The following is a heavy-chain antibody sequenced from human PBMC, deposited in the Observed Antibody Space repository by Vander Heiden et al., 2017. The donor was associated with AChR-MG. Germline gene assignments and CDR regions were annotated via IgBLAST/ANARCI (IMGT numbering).Heavy chain of an antibody. CDR3: ARGGQQLGSFDY. Sequence: VVQPGRSLRLPCAAPGFTFNNYAMHWVRQARGKGLEWVAVISYEGSNKYYADSVKGRFTISRDNSKNTLDLQMNSLRAEDTAVYYCARGGQQLGSFDYWGQGTLVTVSS. V-gene: IGHV3-30-3*01. CDR1: GFTFNNYA. J-gene: IGHJ4*02. D-gene: IGHD6-13*01. CDR2: ISYEGSNK.